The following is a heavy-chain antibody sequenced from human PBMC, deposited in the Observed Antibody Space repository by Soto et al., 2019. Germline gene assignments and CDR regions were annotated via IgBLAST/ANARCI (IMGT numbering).Heavy chain of an antibody. V-gene: IGHV1-2*02. D-gene: IGHD3-3*01. CDR1: GYPVTAYY. Sequence: QLHLVQSGAVVKKPGASVTVSCSASGYPVTAYYMHWVRQAPGRGLAWMGGINPATGAAKYTQTFQGRVTMTRDTSTSTVFMELSGLTSGETAVFYFARGGGVGVAGSAAFDMWGQGTLVTVSS. J-gene: IGHJ3*02. CDR3: ARGGGVGVAGSAAFDM. CDR2: INPATGAA.